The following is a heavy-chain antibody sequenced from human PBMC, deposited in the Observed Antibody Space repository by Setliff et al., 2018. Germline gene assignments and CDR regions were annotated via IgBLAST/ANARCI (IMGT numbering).Heavy chain of an antibody. V-gene: IGHV1-8*02. CDR3: ARAVGYCSGGSCYKGDDY. J-gene: IGHJ4*02. Sequence: GASVKVSCKASGYTFTSYDINWMRQASGQGLEWMGWMNPNSGNTGSTQKLQGRVTMTTDTSTNTAYMEVRSLGSDDTAMYYCARAVGYCSGGSCYKGDDYWGQGTLVTVSS. D-gene: IGHD2-15*01. CDR2: MNPNSGNT. CDR1: GYTFTSYD.